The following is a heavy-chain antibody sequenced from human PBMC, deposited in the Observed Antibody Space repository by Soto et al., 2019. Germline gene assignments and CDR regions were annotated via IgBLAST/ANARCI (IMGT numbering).Heavy chain of an antibody. D-gene: IGHD3-9*01. CDR3: ATVTEYYDILTGYYTQYYFDY. V-gene: IGHV4-31*03. Sequence: PSETLSLTCTVSGGSISSGGYYWSWIRKHPGKGLEWIGYIYYSGSTYYNPSLKSRVTISVDTSKNQFSLKLSSVTAADTAVYYCATVTEYYDILTGYYTQYYFDYWGQGTLVTVS. CDR2: IYYSGST. CDR1: GGSISSGGYY. J-gene: IGHJ4*02.